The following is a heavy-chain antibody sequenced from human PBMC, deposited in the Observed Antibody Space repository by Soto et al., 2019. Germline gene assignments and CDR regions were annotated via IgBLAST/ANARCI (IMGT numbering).Heavy chain of an antibody. V-gene: IGHV3-33*01. CDR2: IWYDGSNK. J-gene: IGHJ4*02. CDR3: ARRSLVATVYFDD. D-gene: IGHD5-12*01. Sequence: HPGWSLRLSCAASGFTFSSYGMHWVRQAPGKGLEWVAVIWYDGSNKYYADSVKGRFTISRDNSKNTLYLQMNSLRAEDTAVYYCARRSLVATVYFDDWGQGTLVTVSS. CDR1: GFTFSSYG.